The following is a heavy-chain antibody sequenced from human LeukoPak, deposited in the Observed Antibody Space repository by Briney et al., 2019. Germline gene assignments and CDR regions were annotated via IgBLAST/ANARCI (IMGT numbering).Heavy chain of an antibody. CDR3: ARGRQGADGYNLPFDY. D-gene: IGHD5-24*01. CDR2: INHSGST. Sequence: SETLSLTCAVYGGSFSDYYWSWIRQPPGKGLEWIGKINHSGSTNYDPSLKSRVTVSVDTSRNQFSLELNSVTAADTAVYYCARGRQGADGYNLPFDYWGQGTLVTVSS. J-gene: IGHJ4*02. CDR1: GGSFSDYY. V-gene: IGHV4-34*01.